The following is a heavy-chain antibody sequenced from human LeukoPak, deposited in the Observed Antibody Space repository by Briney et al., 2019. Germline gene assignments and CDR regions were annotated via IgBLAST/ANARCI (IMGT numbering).Heavy chain of an antibody. CDR2: ISDSGGST. CDR1: GFTFGSYA. Sequence: GGYLRLSCAASGFTFGSYAMSWVRQAPGKGLEWVSGISDSGGSTYYADSVKGRFTISRDNSKNTLYLQMNSLRAEDTAVYYCAKDPVSSSGWSNWFDPWGQGTLVSVSS. J-gene: IGHJ5*02. D-gene: IGHD6-19*01. V-gene: IGHV3-23*01. CDR3: AKDPVSSSGWSNWFDP.